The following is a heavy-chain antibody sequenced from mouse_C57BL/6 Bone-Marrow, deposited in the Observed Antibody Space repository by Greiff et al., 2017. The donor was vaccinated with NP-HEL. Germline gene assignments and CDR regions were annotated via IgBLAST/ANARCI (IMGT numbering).Heavy chain of an antibody. Sequence: QVQLKQPGAELVKPGASVKLSCKASGYTFTSYWMHWVKQRPGQGLEWIGMIHPNSGSTNYNEKFKSKATLTVDKSSSTAYMQLSSLTSEDSAVYYCARRGDGYSWFADWGKGTLVTVSA. CDR3: ARRGDGYSWFAD. D-gene: IGHD2-3*01. CDR1: GYTFTSYW. CDR2: IHPNSGST. J-gene: IGHJ3*01. V-gene: IGHV1-64*01.